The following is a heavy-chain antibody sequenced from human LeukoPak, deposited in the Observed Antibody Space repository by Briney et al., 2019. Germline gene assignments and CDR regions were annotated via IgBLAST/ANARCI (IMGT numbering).Heavy chain of an antibody. CDR2: INHSGST. V-gene: IGHV4-34*01. D-gene: IGHD2-15*01. CDR1: GGSFSDYY. CDR3: ARATVVVVVNWFDP. Sequence: SETLSLTCAVYGGSFSDYYWSWIRQPPGKGLEWLGEINHSGSTNYNPSLKSRVTISVDTSKNQFSLRLSSVTAADTAVYYCARATVVVVVNWFDPWGQGTLVTVSS. J-gene: IGHJ5*02.